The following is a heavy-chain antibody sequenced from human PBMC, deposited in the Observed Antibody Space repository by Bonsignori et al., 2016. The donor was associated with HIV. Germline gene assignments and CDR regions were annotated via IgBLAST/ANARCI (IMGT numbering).Heavy chain of an antibody. V-gene: IGHV3-48*02. D-gene: IGHD3-16*01. Sequence: WIRQPPGKGLEWLSYISVTSSTIYYADSVKGRFIVSRDNARNSLFLQLNNLKDVDTAIYYCARDRGGTVGFDPWGQGTLVTVSS. CDR3: ARDRGGTVGFDP. CDR2: ISVTSSTI. J-gene: IGHJ5*02.